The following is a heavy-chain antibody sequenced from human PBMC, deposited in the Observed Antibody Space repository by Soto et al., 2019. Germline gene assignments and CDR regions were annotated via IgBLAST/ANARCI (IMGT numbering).Heavy chain of an antibody. Sequence: GGSLRLSCAASGFTFSSYAMSWVRQAPGKGLEWVSSVSAGGDMTYYSDSVKGRFTISRDNSNNALFLQTNSLRIEDTGLYYCARGDRGGSGSPASYYYSGLDVWGQGTTVTVSS. CDR2: VSAGGDMT. CDR3: ARGDRGGSGSPASYYYSGLDV. CDR1: GFTFSSYA. V-gene: IGHV3-23*01. J-gene: IGHJ6*02. D-gene: IGHD3-10*01.